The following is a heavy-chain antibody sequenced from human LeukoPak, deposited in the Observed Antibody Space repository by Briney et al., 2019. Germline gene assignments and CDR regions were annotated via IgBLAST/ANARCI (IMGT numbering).Heavy chain of an antibody. CDR1: GFTLSNHW. J-gene: IGHJ6*02. V-gene: IGHV3-7*03. CDR2: VNRDGSET. Sequence: GGSLRLSCAASGFTLSNHWMTWVRQVPGRGPEWVANVNRDGSETYYLDSVKGRFTISKDNAKNSLYLQMNSLRAEDTALYHCARNNGMDVWSQGTTVIVSS. CDR3: ARNNGMDV.